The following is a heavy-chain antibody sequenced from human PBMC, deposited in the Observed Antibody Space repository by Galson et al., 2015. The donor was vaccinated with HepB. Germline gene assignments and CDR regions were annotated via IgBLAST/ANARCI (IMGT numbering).Heavy chain of an antibody. J-gene: IGHJ5*02. Sequence: SVKVSCKASGYTFTSYAMHWVRQAPGQRLEWMGWINAGNGNTKYSQKFQGRVTITRDTSASTAYMELSSLRSEDTAVYYCARDSSGWYGSGWFDPWGQGTLVTVSS. D-gene: IGHD6-19*01. CDR2: INAGNGNT. V-gene: IGHV1-3*01. CDR1: GYTFTSYA. CDR3: ARDSSGWYGSGWFDP.